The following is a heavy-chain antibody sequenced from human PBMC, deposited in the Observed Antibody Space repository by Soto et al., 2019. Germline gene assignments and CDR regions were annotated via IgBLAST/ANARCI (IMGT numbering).Heavy chain of an antibody. CDR1: GGTFSSYA. Sequence: QVQLVQSGAEVKKPGSSVKVSCKASGGTFSSYAISWVRQAPGQGLEWMGGIIPIFGTANYAQKFQGRVTIAADEATCTASMERSSLRSEDTAVYCCARGGLRFLESHGMDVWGPGTTVTVSS. CDR3: ARGGLRFLESHGMDV. D-gene: IGHD3-3*01. CDR2: IIPIFGTA. J-gene: IGHJ6*02. V-gene: IGHV1-69*12.